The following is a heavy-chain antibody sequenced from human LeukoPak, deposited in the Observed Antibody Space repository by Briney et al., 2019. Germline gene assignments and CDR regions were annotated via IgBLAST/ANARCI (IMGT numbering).Heavy chain of an antibody. D-gene: IGHD1-26*01. Sequence: ASVKVSCKASGYTFSSYHLHWVRQAPGQGLEWVGKINPSFNPGVDVTSYAQKFQGRVTMTRDTSTNTVYMELSSLRSEDTAVYYCARAWESIAGYYFDYWGQGTLVTVSS. CDR2: INPSFNPGVDVT. V-gene: IGHV1-46*01. CDR1: GYTFSSYH. CDR3: ARAWESIAGYYFDY. J-gene: IGHJ4*02.